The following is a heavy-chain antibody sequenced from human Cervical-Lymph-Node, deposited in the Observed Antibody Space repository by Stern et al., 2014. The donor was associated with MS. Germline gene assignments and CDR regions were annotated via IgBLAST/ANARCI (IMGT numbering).Heavy chain of an antibody. D-gene: IGHD1-26*01. J-gene: IGHJ4*02. V-gene: IGHV3-48*02. Sequence: EDQLVESGGGLVQPGGSLRLSCAASGFAFSRHSMNWVRQAPGKGLEWISYISGSNSTIHYADSVKGRFTISRNNARNSVYLQMNSLRDGDTAVYYCARDEGGGSYPLDFWGQGTLVTVSS. CDR1: GFAFSRHS. CDR3: ARDEGGGSYPLDF. CDR2: ISGSNSTI.